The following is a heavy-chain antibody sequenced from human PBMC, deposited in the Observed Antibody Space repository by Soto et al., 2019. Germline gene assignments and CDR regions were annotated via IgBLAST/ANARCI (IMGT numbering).Heavy chain of an antibody. CDR3: AREARVFGKAFDV. J-gene: IGHJ3*01. CDR1: GFTFSSFD. D-gene: IGHD3-3*01. Sequence: GSLRLSCAASGFTFSSFDMHWVRQPTGKGLEWVSAIGTAGDTYYPGSVKGRFTISRDNAKNSLHLQMNSLRAGDTAVYYCAREARVFGKAFDVWGQGTMVTVSS. CDR2: IGTAGDT. V-gene: IGHV3-13*01.